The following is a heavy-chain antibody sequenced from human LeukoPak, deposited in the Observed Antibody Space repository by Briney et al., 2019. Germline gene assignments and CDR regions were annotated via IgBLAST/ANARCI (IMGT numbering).Heavy chain of an antibody. D-gene: IGHD1-14*01. CDR3: ASPHNAGAFDI. CDR1: GGSITTTNW. CDR2: VHLSGAT. V-gene: IGHV4-4*02. Sequence: SGTLSLTCAVSGGSITTTNWWSWVRQPPGKGLEWIGEVHLSGATNYNPSLESRVTISVDTSKNQFSLKLSSVTAADTAVYYCASPHNAGAFDIWGQGTMVTVSS. J-gene: IGHJ3*02.